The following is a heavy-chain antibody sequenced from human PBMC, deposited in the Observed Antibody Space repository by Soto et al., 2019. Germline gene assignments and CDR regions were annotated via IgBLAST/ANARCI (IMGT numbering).Heavy chain of an antibody. CDR2: IYYSGST. D-gene: IGHD3-9*01. Sequence: PLETLSLTCTVSGGSIRSSSYYWGWIRQPPGKGLEWIGSIYYSGSTYYNPSLKSRVTISVDTSKNQFSLRLSSVTAADTALYYCARHTQLRYYEGGFDPWGQGTLVTVSS. J-gene: IGHJ5*02. V-gene: IGHV4-39*01. CDR1: GGSIRSSSYY. CDR3: ARHTQLRYYEGGFDP.